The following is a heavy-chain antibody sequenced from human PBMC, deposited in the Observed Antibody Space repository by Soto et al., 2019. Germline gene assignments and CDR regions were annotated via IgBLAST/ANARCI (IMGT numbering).Heavy chain of an antibody. Sequence: EVQLLESGGGLVQPGGSLRLSCAASGFTFSNYAVTWVRQASGKGLEWVSTISGSGGSTYYADSVKGRFTISRDNSKNTLYLQMNSLRAEDTAVYYCAKDQGSSWYEKDYWGQGTLVTVSS. J-gene: IGHJ4*02. CDR2: ISGSGGST. V-gene: IGHV3-23*01. D-gene: IGHD6-13*01. CDR1: GFTFSNYA. CDR3: AKDQGSSWYEKDY.